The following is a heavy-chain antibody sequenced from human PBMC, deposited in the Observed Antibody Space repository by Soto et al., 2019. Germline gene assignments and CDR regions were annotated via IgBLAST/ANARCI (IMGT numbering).Heavy chain of an antibody. V-gene: IGHV3-30-3*01. CDR3: ARDPYPMNPNVLRFLEWLTSYCTDV. CDR2: ISYDGSNK. D-gene: IGHD3-3*01. J-gene: IGHJ6*02. CDR1: GYTFSSYA. Sequence: PGGSLRRSCAASGYTFSSYAMHWVRQAPGKGLEWVAVISYDGSNKYYADSVKGRFTISRDNSKNTLYLQMNSLRAEDTAVYYCARDPYPMNPNVLRFLEWLTSYCTDVRGQATTVPV.